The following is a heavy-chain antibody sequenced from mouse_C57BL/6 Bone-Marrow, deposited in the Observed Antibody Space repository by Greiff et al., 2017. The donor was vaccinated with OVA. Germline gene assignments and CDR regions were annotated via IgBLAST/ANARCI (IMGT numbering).Heavy chain of an antibody. CDR1: GYTFTSYG. J-gene: IGHJ4*01. CDR3: ARWDYDGNAMDY. Sequence: VQLQESGAELARPGASVKLSCKASGYTFTSYGISWVKQRTGQGLEWIGEIYPRSGNTYYNEKFKGKATLTADKSSSTAYMELRSLTSEDSAVYFCARWDYDGNAMDYWGQGTSVTVSS. D-gene: IGHD2-4*01. CDR2: IYPRSGNT. V-gene: IGHV1-81*01.